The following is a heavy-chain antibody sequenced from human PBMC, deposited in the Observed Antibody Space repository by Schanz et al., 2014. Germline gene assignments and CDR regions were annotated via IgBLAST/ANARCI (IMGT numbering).Heavy chain of an antibody. Sequence: EVQLLESGGGLVQPGGSLRLSCAASGFTFSSYAMSWVRQAPGKGLKWLSVISASGGDTYYADSVKGRFTISSDSSKNTLYLQMDSLRADDAAVYYCAEAGDWPVARFDPWGQGTLVTVSS. J-gene: IGHJ5*02. V-gene: IGHV3-23*01. CDR1: GFTFSSYA. CDR3: AEAGDWPVARFDP. D-gene: IGHD2-21*02. CDR2: ISASGGDT.